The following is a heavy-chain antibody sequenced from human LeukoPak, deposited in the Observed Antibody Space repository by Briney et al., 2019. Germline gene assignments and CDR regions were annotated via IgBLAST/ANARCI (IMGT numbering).Heavy chain of an antibody. CDR2: IGGNGVST. CDR1: GLTFSNHA. J-gene: IGHJ5*02. Sequence: GRSLRLSCAASGLTFSNHALNWVRQTPRKGLDLGSSIGGNGVSTYYADSVKGRFTISRDNSKDTLYLQMNSLSAEDTAVYYCARCTKYTTGWCNWFDPWGQGTLVTVAS. CDR3: ARCTKYTTGWCNWFDP. V-gene: IGHV3-23*01. D-gene: IGHD6-19*01.